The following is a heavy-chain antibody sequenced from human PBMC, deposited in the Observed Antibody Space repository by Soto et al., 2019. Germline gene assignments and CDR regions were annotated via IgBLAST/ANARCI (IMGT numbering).Heavy chain of an antibody. V-gene: IGHV3-23*01. CDR2: ISDNGSTT. Sequence: GGSLRLSCAASEFTFSNYAMSWVRQAPGKGLEWVSSISDNGSTTYYADSVKGRFTISRDNAKNSLYLQMNSLSDEDMAVYYCARDSASYSSSSGSYWYLDLWGRGTLVTVSS. D-gene: IGHD6-6*01. CDR1: EFTFSNYA. J-gene: IGHJ2*01. CDR3: ARDSASYSSSSGSYWYLDL.